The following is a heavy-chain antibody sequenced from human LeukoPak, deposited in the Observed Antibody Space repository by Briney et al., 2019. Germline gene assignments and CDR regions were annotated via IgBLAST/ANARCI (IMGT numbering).Heavy chain of an antibody. J-gene: IGHJ4*02. V-gene: IGHV3-23*01. Sequence: QPGGSLRLSCAASGFTFSSYAMSWVRQAPGKGLEWVSAISGSGGSTYYADSVKGRFTISRDNSKNTLYLQMNSLRADDTAVYYCAKMLFDYYDSSGIPYYFDYWGQGTLVTVSS. D-gene: IGHD3-22*01. CDR2: ISGSGGST. CDR3: AKMLFDYYDSSGIPYYFDY. CDR1: GFTFSSYA.